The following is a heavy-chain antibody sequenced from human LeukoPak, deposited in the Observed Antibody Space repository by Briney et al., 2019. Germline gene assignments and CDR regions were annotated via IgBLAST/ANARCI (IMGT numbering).Heavy chain of an antibody. CDR2: ISWNSGSI. D-gene: IGHD1-26*01. V-gene: IGHV3-9*01. J-gene: IGHJ4*02. CDR1: GFTFDDYA. Sequence: SLRLSCAASGFTFDDYAMHWVRPAPGKGLEWVSGISWNSGSICYADSVKGRFTLSRDNAKNSLYLQMNSLRAEDTALYYCAKSQAEWELDYWGQGTLVTVSS. CDR3: AKSQAEWELDY.